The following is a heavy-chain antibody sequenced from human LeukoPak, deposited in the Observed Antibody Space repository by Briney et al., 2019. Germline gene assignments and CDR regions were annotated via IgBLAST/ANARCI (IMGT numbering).Heavy chain of an antibody. V-gene: IGHV1-18*01. Sequence: ASVKASCKASGYTFTNYGISRVRQAPGQGLEWMGWISAYSGDTNYAQKFQGRVTMTRDTSTSTAYMELRSLRSDDTAVYYCARDPGSYGDAFDIWGQGTMVTVSA. J-gene: IGHJ3*02. D-gene: IGHD3-16*01. CDR3: ARDPGSYGDAFDI. CDR1: GYTFTNYG. CDR2: ISAYSGDT.